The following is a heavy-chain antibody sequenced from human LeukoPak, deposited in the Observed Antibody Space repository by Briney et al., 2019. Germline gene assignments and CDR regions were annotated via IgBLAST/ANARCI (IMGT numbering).Heavy chain of an antibody. D-gene: IGHD5-18*01. CDR2: IYYSGST. V-gene: IGHV4-59*08. J-gene: IGHJ4*02. Sequence: SETLSLTCTVSGGSISSYYWSWIRQPPGKGLEWIGYIYYSGSTNYNPSLKSRVTISVDTSKNQFSLKRSSVTAADTAVYYCARQPGIQVWFDYWGQGTLVTVSS. CDR3: ARQPGIQVWFDY. CDR1: GGSISSYY.